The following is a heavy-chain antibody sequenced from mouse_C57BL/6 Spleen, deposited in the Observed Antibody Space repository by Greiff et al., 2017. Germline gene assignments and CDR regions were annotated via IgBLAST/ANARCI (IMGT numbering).Heavy chain of an antibody. CDR1: GYTFTSYW. D-gene: IGHD2-13*01. J-gene: IGHJ4*01. CDR2: IDPSDSYT. Sequence: QVQLQQPGAELVMPGASVKLSCKASGYTFTSYWMHWVKQRPGQGLEWIGEIDPSDSYTNYNQKFKGKSTLTVDKSSSTTYMQLSSLTSEDSAVYYCARGEGDDFYAMDYWGQGTTVTVSS. CDR3: ARGEGDDFYAMDY. V-gene: IGHV1-69*01.